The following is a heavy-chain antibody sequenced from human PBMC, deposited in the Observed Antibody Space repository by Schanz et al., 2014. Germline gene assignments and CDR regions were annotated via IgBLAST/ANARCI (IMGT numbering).Heavy chain of an antibody. CDR3: ARDGYNAYDLKRGDY. Sequence: EVQLVESGGGLVQPGGSLRLSCAASGFTFSSYWMSWVRQAPGKGLEWVANIKQDGSEKYYVDSVQGRFTISRDNAKKSLYLQMNSLRAEDTAVYYCARDGYNAYDLKRGDYWDQGTQVAVSS. V-gene: IGHV3-7*01. CDR2: IKQDGSEK. J-gene: IGHJ4*02. D-gene: IGHD5-12*01. CDR1: GFTFSSYW.